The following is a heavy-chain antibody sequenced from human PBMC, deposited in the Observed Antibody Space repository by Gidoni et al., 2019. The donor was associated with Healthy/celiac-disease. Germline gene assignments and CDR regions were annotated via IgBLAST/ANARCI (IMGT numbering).Heavy chain of an antibody. Sequence: EVQLVESGGGLVKPGGSLRLSCAASGFPFSRYRMTWVRQAPGKGLEWVSSISSSSSYIYYADSVKGRFTISRDNAKNSLYLQMNSLRAEDTAVYYCARDLLAVAGTIYYYYGMDVWGQGTTVTVSS. CDR1: GFPFSRYR. V-gene: IGHV3-21*01. CDR3: ARDLLAVAGTIYYYYGMDV. CDR2: ISSSSSYI. J-gene: IGHJ6*02. D-gene: IGHD6-19*01.